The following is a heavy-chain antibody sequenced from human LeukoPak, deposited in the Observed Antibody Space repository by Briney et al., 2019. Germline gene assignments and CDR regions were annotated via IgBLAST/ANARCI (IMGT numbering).Heavy chain of an antibody. D-gene: IGHD6-19*01. V-gene: IGHV3-74*01. Sequence: PGGSLRLSCAVSGFTFSSYWMHWVRQAPGKGLVWVSCTNTDGSSTYYADSVKGRFTISRDNSKNTLYLRMNSLRAEDTALYYCASARGYSSEYKWGQGTLVTVSS. CDR3: ASARGYSSEYK. J-gene: IGHJ4*02. CDR2: TNTDGSST. CDR1: GFTFSSYW.